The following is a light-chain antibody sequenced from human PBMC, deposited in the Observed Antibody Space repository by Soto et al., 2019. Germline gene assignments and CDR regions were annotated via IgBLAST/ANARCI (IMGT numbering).Light chain of an antibody. CDR1: QSVSNY. CDR2: DAS. V-gene: IGKV3-11*01. J-gene: IGKJ4*01. CDR3: QQRSNWRALT. Sequence: EFVLTQSPGTLSLSPGERATLSCRASQSVSNYLAWYQQKPGQAPRLLIYDASNRATGIPARFSGSGSGTDFTLTISSLEPEDFAVYYCQQRSNWRALTFGGGTKVDNK.